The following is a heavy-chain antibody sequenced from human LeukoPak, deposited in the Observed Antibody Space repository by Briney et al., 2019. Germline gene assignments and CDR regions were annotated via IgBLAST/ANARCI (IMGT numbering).Heavy chain of an antibody. J-gene: IGHJ4*02. CDR1: GGSFSGYY. D-gene: IGHD2-21*02. Sequence: SETLSLTCAVYGGSFSGYYWTWIRQPPGKGLEWIWEINHSGITNYNPSLKSRVTISVDTSKNQFSLKLSSVTAADTAVYYCASRGAYCGGDCFYFDYWGQETLVTVSS. CDR2: INHSGIT. V-gene: IGHV4-34*01. CDR3: ASRGAYCGGDCFYFDY.